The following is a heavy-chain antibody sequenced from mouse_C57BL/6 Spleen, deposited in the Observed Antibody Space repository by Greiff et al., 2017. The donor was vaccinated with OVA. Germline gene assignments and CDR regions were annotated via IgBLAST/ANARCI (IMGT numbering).Heavy chain of an antibody. CDR3: ARCDSASHYFDY. D-gene: IGHD2-13*01. J-gene: IGHJ2*01. CDR1: GYTFTDYN. V-gene: IGHV1-18*01. CDR2: INPTNGGT. Sequence: EVQLQQSGPELVKPGASVKLSCKASGYTFTDYNMDWVKQSHGKSLEWIGDINPTNGGTNYNQKFKGKATLTVDTSSSTAYMELRSLTSEDTAVYYGARCDSASHYFDYWGQGTTLTVSS.